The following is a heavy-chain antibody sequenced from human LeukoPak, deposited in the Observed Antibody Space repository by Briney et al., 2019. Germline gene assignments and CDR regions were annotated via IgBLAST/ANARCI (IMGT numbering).Heavy chain of an antibody. J-gene: IGHJ4*02. CDR3: ARDPYLAAAGDFDY. D-gene: IGHD6-13*01. Sequence: SGGSLRLSCAASGFTFSSYWMSWVRQAPGKGLEWVANIKQDGSEKYYVDSVKGRFTISRDNAKNSLYLQMNSLRAEDTAVYYCARDPYLAAAGDFDYGARGPLVTVS. V-gene: IGHV3-7*01. CDR1: GFTFSSYW. CDR2: IKQDGSEK.